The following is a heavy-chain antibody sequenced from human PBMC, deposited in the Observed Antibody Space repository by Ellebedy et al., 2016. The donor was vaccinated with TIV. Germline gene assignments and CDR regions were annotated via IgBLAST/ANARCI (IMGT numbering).Heavy chain of an antibody. J-gene: IGHJ4*02. D-gene: IGHD1/OR15-1a*01. CDR2: ISADGVST. CDR3: AKGSSSGFNKDRMGFEY. CDR1: GFTFSSFA. V-gene: IGHV3-23*01. Sequence: GESLKISCAASGFTFSSFAMHWVRQAPGKGLEWLSVISADGVSTYHAGSVKGRFTITRDNSKNTLYLQMSRLSAEDTAVYYCAKGSSSGFNKDRMGFEYWGQGTLVTVSS.